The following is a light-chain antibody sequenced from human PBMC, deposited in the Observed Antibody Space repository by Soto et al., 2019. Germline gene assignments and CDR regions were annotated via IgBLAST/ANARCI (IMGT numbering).Light chain of an antibody. CDR1: QSVSSY. CDR2: DAS. J-gene: IGKJ5*01. Sequence: EIVMTQSPATLSVSPGERATLSCRASQSVSSYLAWYQQKPGQAPRLLIYDASNRATGIPARFSGSGSGTEFTLSISSLQSEDFAVYYCKQYGSSPTFGQGTRLEIK. V-gene: IGKV3D-15*02. CDR3: KQYGSSPT.